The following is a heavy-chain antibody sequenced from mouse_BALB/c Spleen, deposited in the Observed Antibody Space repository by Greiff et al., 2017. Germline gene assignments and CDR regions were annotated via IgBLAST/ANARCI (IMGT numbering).Heavy chain of an antibody. V-gene: IGHV1S29*02. CDR2: IYPYNGGT. J-gene: IGHJ2*01. CDR3: ARGDEVIATDYFDY. CDR1: GYTFTDYN. D-gene: IGHD1-1*01. Sequence: EVQLQQSGPELVKPGASVKISCKASGYTFTDYNMHWVKQSPGKSLEWIGSIYPYNGGTGYNQKFKSKATLTVDNSSSTAYMELSSLTSENSAVYECARGDEVIATDYFDYWGQGTTLTVSS.